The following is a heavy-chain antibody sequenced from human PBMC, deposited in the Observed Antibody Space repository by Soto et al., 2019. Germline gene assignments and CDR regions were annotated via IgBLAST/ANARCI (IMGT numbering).Heavy chain of an antibody. CDR1: GGSFSGYY. D-gene: IGHD3-10*01. CDR3: ARRRYYGSGSYYNPRDAFDI. V-gene: IGHV4-34*01. CDR2: INHSGST. Sequence: SETLSLTCAVYGGSFSGYYWSWIRQPPGKGLEWIGEINHSGSTNYNPSLKSRVTISVDTSKNQFSLKLSSVTAADTAVYYCARRRYYGSGSYYNPRDAFDIWGQGTMVTVSS. J-gene: IGHJ3*02.